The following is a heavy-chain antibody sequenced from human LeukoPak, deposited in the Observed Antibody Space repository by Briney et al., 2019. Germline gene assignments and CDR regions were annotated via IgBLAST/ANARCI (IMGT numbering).Heavy chain of an antibody. D-gene: IGHD6-13*01. J-gene: IGHJ5*02. CDR1: GYTFTSYY. CDR2: INPSGGST. Sequence: ASVKVSCKASGYTFTSYYMHWVRQAPGQGHEWVGMINPSGGSTSYTQRFQGRVTMTRDKSTDTVYMELSRLRSEDTAVYYCARERGYHWYPWGQGTLVTVSS. CDR3: ARERGYHWYP. V-gene: IGHV1-46*01.